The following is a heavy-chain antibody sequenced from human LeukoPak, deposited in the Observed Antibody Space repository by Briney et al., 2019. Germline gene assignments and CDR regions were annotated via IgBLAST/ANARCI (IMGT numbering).Heavy chain of an antibody. CDR1: GGSISSGGYS. V-gene: IGHV4-30-2*01. CDR3: AREVISCYYFYY. D-gene: IGHD3-22*01. Sequence: SQTLSLTCAVSGGSISSGGYSWSWIRQPPGKGLEWIGYIYHSGSTYYNPSLKSRVTISVNRSKNQFSLKLSSVTAGGPAVYYCAREVISCYYFYYWGQGTLVTVSS. J-gene: IGHJ4*02. CDR2: IYHSGST.